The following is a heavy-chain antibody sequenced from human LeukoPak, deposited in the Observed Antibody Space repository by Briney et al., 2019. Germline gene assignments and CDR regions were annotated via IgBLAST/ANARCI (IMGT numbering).Heavy chain of an antibody. CDR1: GFTLRSYG. J-gene: IGHJ4*02. CDR2: IRYDGSNK. V-gene: IGHV3-30*02. CDR3: ANEVRYSYGYDY. Sequence: GGSLRLSCAASGFTLRSYGMHWVRQAPGKGLEWVAFIRYDGSNKYYADSVKGRFTISRDNSKNTLYLQMNSLRAEDTAVYYCANEVRYSYGYDYWGQGTLVTVSS. D-gene: IGHD5-18*01.